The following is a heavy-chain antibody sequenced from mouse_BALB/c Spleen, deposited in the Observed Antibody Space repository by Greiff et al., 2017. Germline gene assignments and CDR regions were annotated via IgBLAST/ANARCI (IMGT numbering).Heavy chain of an antibody. Sequence: VQLQQSGAELVRPGALVKLSCKASGFNIKDYYMYWVKQRPEQGLEWIGWIDPENGNTIYDPKFQGKASITADTSSNTAYLQLSSLTSEDTAVYYCARGFGSSLCDYWGQGTTLTVSS. D-gene: IGHD1-1*01. CDR3: ARGFGSSLCDY. CDR1: GFNIKDYY. J-gene: IGHJ2*01. CDR2: IDPENGNT. V-gene: IGHV14-1*02.